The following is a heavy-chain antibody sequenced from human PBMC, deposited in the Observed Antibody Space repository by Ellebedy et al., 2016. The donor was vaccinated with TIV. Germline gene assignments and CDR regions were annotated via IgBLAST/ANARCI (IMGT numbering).Heavy chain of an antibody. J-gene: IGHJ6*03. CDR3: ARVGRFGELLTYYYYYYMDV. CDR2: IYYSGST. Sequence: SETLSLTCTVSGGSISSYYWSWIRQPPGKGLEWFGYIYYSGSTNYNPSLKSRVTISVDTSKNQFSLKLSSVTAADTAVYYCARVGRFGELLTYYYYYYMDVWGKGTTVTVSS. CDR1: GGSISSYY. V-gene: IGHV4-59*01. D-gene: IGHD3-10*01.